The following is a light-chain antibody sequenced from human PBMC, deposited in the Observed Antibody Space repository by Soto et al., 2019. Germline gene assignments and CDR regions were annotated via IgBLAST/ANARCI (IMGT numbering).Light chain of an antibody. CDR1: QSISSW. CDR3: QQYNTYPWT. CDR2: DAS. Sequence: DIQVTQSPSTLSASVGDRVTFTCRASQSISSWLAGYQQKPGRAPKLLIYDASTLESGVPSRFSGSGSGTEFTHTISLLQPDEFATYYCQQYNTYPWTGGQGTKVDIK. V-gene: IGKV1-5*01. J-gene: IGKJ1*01.